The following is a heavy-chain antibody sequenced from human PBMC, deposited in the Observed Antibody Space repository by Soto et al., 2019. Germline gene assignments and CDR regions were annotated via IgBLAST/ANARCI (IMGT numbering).Heavy chain of an antibody. Sequence: SETLSLTCTVSGGSISRYYCSWIRQPPWKGLEWIGYIYYSGSTNYNPSLKSRVTISVDTSKNQFSLKLSSVTAADTAVYYCGRDPGGDFWSGYYPTYYYGMDVWGQRTTVAVSS. V-gene: IGHV4-59*01. D-gene: IGHD3-3*01. CDR1: GGSISRYY. J-gene: IGHJ6*02. CDR2: IYYSGST. CDR3: GRDPGGDFWSGYYPTYYYGMDV.